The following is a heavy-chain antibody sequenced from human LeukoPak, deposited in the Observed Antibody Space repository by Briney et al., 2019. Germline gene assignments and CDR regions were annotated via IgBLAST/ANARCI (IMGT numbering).Heavy chain of an antibody. Sequence: SETLSLTCAVYGGSFSGYYWSWIRQPPGKGLEWIGEINHSGSTNYNPSLKSRVTISVDTSKNQFSLKLSSVTAADTAVYYCARSLDDILTGYSPYNWFDPWGQGTLVTVSS. CDR2: INHSGST. CDR3: ARSLDDILTGYSPYNWFDP. V-gene: IGHV4-34*01. D-gene: IGHD3-9*01. CDR1: GGSFSGYY. J-gene: IGHJ5*02.